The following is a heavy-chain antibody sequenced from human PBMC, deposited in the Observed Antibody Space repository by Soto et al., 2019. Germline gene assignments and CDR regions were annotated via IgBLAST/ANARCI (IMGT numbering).Heavy chain of an antibody. CDR1: GGSIYTGGFY. CDR2: IYYTGST. CDR3: ATSLVTSRTRVDY. D-gene: IGHD1-26*01. V-gene: IGHV4-31*03. J-gene: IGHJ4*02. Sequence: QVQLQESGPGLVKPSQTLSLTGTVSGGSIYTGGFYWSWIRQLPGKGLEWLGYIYYTGSTQYTPSLESRLTISTVTSDNQFSLRLTSVTAADTAVYYCATSLVTSRTRVDYWGQGTLVTVSS.